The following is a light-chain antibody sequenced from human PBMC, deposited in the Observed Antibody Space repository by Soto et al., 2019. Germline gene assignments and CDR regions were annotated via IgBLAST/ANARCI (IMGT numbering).Light chain of an antibody. CDR1: SSDVGGYNH. V-gene: IGLV2-11*01. Sequence: QSALTQPRSVSGSPGQSVTISCTGTSSDVGGYNHVSWYQQHPGKAPKLMINDVSKRPSGVPDRFSGSKSGNTASLTISGLQAEDEADYYCCSYAGSYTVVFGGGTKVTVL. CDR3: CSYAGSYTVV. J-gene: IGLJ2*01. CDR2: DVS.